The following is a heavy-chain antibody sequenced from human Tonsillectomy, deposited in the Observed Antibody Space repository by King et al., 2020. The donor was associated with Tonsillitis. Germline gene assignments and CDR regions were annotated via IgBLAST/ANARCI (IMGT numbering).Heavy chain of an antibody. D-gene: IGHD6-13*01. V-gene: IGHV4-59*01. Sequence: QLQESGPGLVKPSETLSLTCTVSGGSISSYYWSWIRHPPGKGLEWVGYIYYSGSTNYNPSLKSRVTISVETPKNQFSLKLSPVTAADTAVYYCARTSAAADLDYWGQGTLVTVSS. CDR1: GGSISSYY. CDR2: IYYSGST. J-gene: IGHJ4*02. CDR3: ARTSAAADLDY.